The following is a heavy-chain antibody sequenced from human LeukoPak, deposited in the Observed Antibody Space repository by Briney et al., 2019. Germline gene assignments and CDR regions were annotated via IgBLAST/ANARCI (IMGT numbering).Heavy chain of an antibody. CDR3: ARWPYCSGANCSRDY. CDR1: GGSVSSYY. J-gene: IGHJ4*02. D-gene: IGHD2-2*01. CDR2: IYYSGST. V-gene: IGHV4-59*02. Sequence: PSETLSLICTVAGGSVSSYYWSWIRQPPGKGLEWIGYIYYSGSTYYNPSLKSRVTISVDTSKNQFSLKLTSVTAADTAVYYCARWPYCSGANCSRDYWGQGTLVTVSS.